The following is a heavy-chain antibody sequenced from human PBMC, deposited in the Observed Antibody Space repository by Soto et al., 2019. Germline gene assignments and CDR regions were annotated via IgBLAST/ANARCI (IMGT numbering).Heavy chain of an antibody. CDR1: GYRFGFYG. V-gene: IGHV1-18*04. D-gene: IGHD1-7*01. J-gene: IGHJ5*02. CDR3: ARDEEGVNYPGVWFHP. Sequence: QDQLVQSGAEVKTPGASVTVSCKASGYRFGFYGISWVRQAPGHSLEWLGWISAHSGHTKSQQRIQSRVDPTTDTSTSTAYMQLRSLTSDDTAVYYCARDEEGVNYPGVWFHPWGQGPLVIVSS. CDR2: ISAHSGHT.